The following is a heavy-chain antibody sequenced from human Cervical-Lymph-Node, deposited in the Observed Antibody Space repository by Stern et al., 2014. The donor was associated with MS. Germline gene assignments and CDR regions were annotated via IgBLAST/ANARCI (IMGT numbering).Heavy chain of an antibody. CDR1: GFIFSNSW. D-gene: IGHD2-15*01. V-gene: IGHV3-7*01. CDR3: AREGYCDY. CDR2: TKYDGSEK. Sequence: EVQLEESGGGLVQPGGSLRLSCAASGFIFSNSWMSWVRQAPGKGPEWVANTKYDGSEKNYVDSVKGRFTISRDNAKNTLYLQMNSLRAEDTAMYYCAREGYCDYWGQGTLVTVSS. J-gene: IGHJ4*02.